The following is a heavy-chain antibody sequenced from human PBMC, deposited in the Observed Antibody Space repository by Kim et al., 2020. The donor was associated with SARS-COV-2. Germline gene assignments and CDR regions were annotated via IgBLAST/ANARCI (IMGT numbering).Heavy chain of an antibody. J-gene: IGHJ4*02. Sequence: CYNPSLKSRVTISVDTSKNQFSLKLSSVTAADTAVYYCARRPAGAAYFDYWGQGTLVTVSS. CDR3: ARRPAGAAYFDY. D-gene: IGHD1-26*01. V-gene: IGHV4-39*01.